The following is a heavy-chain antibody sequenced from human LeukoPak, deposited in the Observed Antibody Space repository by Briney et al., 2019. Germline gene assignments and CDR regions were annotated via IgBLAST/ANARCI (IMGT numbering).Heavy chain of an antibody. V-gene: IGHV1-69*06. D-gene: IGHD6-13*01. CDR2: IIPIFGTA. CDR3: ARQSIAAAGDIDY. Sequence: SVKVSCKASGGTFSSYAISWVRQAPGQGLEWMGGIIPIFGTANYAQKFLGRVTITADKSTSTAYMELSSLRSEDTAVYYCARQSIAAAGDIDYWGQGTLVTVSS. J-gene: IGHJ4*02. CDR1: GGTFSSYA.